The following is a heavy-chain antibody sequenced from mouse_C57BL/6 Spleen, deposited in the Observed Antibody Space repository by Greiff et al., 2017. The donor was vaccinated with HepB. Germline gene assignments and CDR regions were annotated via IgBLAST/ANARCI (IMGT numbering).Heavy chain of an antibody. Sequence: DVHLVESGGDLVKPGGSLKLSCAASGFTFSSYGMSWVRQTPDKRLEWVATISSGGSYTYYPDSVKGRFTISRDNAKNTLYLQMSSLKSEDTAMYYCARQEDLYWGQGTLVTVSA. V-gene: IGHV5-6*01. CDR3: ARQEDLY. J-gene: IGHJ3*01. CDR2: ISSGGSYT. CDR1: GFTFSSYG.